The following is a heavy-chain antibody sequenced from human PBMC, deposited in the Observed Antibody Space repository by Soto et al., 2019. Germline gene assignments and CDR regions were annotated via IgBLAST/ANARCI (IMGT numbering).Heavy chain of an antibody. Sequence: GGSLRLSCAASGFTFSSYGMHWVRQAPGKGLEWVAVIWYDGSNKYYADSVKGRFTISRDNSKNTLYLQMNSLRAEDTAVYYCARDDYYGSGGIGYGMDVWGQGTTVTVSS. CDR2: IWYDGSNK. CDR1: GFTFSSYG. J-gene: IGHJ6*02. D-gene: IGHD3-10*01. CDR3: ARDDYYGSGGIGYGMDV. V-gene: IGHV3-33*01.